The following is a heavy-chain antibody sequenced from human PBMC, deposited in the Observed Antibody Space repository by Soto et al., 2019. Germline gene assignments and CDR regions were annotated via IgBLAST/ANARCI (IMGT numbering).Heavy chain of an antibody. J-gene: IGHJ4*02. CDR3: AKDRSSSSSGRIDY. V-gene: IGHV3-30*18. CDR2: ISYDGSNK. CDR1: GFTFSSYG. D-gene: IGHD6-6*01. Sequence: QVQLVESGGGVVQPGRSLRLSCAASGFTFSSYGMHWVRQAPGKGLEWVAVISYDGSNKYYADSVKGRFTISRDNSKNTLYLQMNSLRAEDTAEYYCAKDRSSSSSGRIDYWGQGTLVTVSS.